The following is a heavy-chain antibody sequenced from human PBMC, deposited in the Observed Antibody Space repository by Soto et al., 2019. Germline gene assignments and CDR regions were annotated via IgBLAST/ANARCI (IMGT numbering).Heavy chain of an antibody. CDR3: AREGRTITMIVVVITTDAFDI. CDR1: GDSVSSNSAA. J-gene: IGHJ3*02. V-gene: IGHV6-1*01. Sequence: SQTLSLTCAISGDSVSSNSAAWNWIRQSPSRGLEWLGRTYYRSKGSNDYAVSVKSRITINPDTSKNQFSLQLNSVTTEDTAVYYCAREGRTITMIVVVITTDAFDIWGQGTMVTVSS. D-gene: IGHD3-22*01. CDR2: TYYRSKGSN.